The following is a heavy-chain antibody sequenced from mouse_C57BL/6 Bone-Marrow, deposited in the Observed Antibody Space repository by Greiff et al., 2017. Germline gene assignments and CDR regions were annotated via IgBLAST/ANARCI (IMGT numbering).Heavy chain of an antibody. J-gene: IGHJ2*01. CDR1: GYTFTSYG. V-gene: IGHV1-81*01. D-gene: IGHD3-2*02. Sequence: QVQLQQSGAELARPGASVKLSCKASGYTFTSYGISWVKQRTGQGLEWIGEIYPRSGNTYYNEKFKGKATLTADKSSSTAYMELRSLTSEDYAVYFCARGGQLRPYYFDYWGQGTTLTVSS. CDR3: ARGGQLRPYYFDY. CDR2: IYPRSGNT.